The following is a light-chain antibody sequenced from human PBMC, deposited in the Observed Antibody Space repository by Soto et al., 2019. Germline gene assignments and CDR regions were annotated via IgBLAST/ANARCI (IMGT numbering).Light chain of an antibody. CDR1: SSDVGGYSY. V-gene: IGLV2-14*01. Sequence: QSVLTQPASVSGSPGQSITISCTGTSSDVGGYSYVSWYQQHPGKAPKLMIYDVSNRPSGVSNRFSGSKSGNTASLTISGLQAEDEADYYCSSYTGSSTPHAVFGGGTQLTVL. CDR3: SSYTGSSTPHAV. CDR2: DVS. J-gene: IGLJ7*01.